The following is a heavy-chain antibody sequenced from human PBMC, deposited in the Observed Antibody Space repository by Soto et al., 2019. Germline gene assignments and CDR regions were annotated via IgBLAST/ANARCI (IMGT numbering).Heavy chain of an antibody. CDR2: IYYSGST. CDR1: GGSISSSSYY. D-gene: IGHD3-16*02. J-gene: IGHJ5*02. CDR3: ARARMITFGGVIVSFDWFDP. Sequence: SETLSLTCTVSGGSISSSSYYWGWIRQPPGKGLEWIGSIYYSGSTYYNPSLKSRVTISVDTSKNQFSLKLSSVTAADTAVYYCARARMITFGGVIVSFDWFDPWGQGTLVTVSS. V-gene: IGHV4-39*01.